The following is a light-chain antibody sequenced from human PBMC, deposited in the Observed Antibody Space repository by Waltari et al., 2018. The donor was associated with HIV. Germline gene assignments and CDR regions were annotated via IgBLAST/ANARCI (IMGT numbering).Light chain of an antibody. Sequence: QSVLTQPPSASGTPGQRVTISCSGSSSNIGTNPVEWYQQLPGTAPKLLIYSNNQRPSGVPDRISGSKSGTSASLAIGGLQSDDEADYYCASWEDSLHGPVFGGGTKLTVL. CDR2: SNN. CDR1: SSNIGTNP. V-gene: IGLV1-44*01. J-gene: IGLJ2*01. CDR3: ASWEDSLHGPV.